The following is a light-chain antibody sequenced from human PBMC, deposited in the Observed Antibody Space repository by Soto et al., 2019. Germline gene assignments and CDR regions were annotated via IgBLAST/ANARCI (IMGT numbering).Light chain of an antibody. Sequence: QSALTQPPSASGSPGQSVTISCTGTNSDVGGYNSVSWYQHHPGKAPKLMIYEVNKRPSGVPGRFSGSKSANTASLTVSGLQAEDEADYYCSSYAGSTNYVFGTGTKLTVL. CDR2: EVN. J-gene: IGLJ1*01. CDR1: NSDVGGYNS. V-gene: IGLV2-8*01. CDR3: SSYAGSTNYV.